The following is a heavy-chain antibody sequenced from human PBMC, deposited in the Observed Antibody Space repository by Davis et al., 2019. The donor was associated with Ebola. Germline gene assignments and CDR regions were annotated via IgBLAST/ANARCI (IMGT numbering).Heavy chain of an antibody. CDR2: IYSGGST. D-gene: IGHD2-8*02. J-gene: IGHJ6*02. CDR3: AGAPHCGGGVCNGFHYHGMDV. CDR1: GFTVSSNY. V-gene: IGHV3-66*01. Sequence: GGSLRLSCAASGFTVSSNYMSWVRQAPGKGLEWVSVIYSGGSTYYADSVKGRFTISRDNAKNTLYLQMNSLRAEDTAVYYCAGAPHCGGGVCNGFHYHGMDVWGRGTTVTVSS.